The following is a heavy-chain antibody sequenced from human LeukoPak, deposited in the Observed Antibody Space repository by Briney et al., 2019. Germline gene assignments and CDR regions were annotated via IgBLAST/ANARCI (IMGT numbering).Heavy chain of an antibody. J-gene: IGHJ4*02. CDR1: GFTFSSYG. Sequence: GGSLRLSCAASGFTFSSYGMHWVRQAPGKGLEWVAVISYDGSNKYYADSVKGRFTISRDNSKNTLYLQMNSLRAEDTAVYYCAKDGVYYGSSGYYFDYWGQGTLVTVSS. CDR3: AKDGVYYGSSGYYFDY. CDR2: ISYDGSNK. V-gene: IGHV3-30*18. D-gene: IGHD3-22*01.